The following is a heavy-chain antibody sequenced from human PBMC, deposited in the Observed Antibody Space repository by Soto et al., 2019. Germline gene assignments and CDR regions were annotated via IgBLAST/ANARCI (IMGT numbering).Heavy chain of an antibody. CDR2: IYYSGRT. CDR3: ARRNYGDYYLDY. Sequence: QVQLQESGPGLVKPSETLSLTCTVSGGSISSYYWSWIRQPPGKGLEWIGYIYYSGRTNYNPSLKSRVTISVDTSKNQFSLKLSSVTAADTAVYYCARRNYGDYYLDYWGQGTLVTVSS. V-gene: IGHV4-59*08. CDR1: GGSISSYY. J-gene: IGHJ4*02. D-gene: IGHD4-17*01.